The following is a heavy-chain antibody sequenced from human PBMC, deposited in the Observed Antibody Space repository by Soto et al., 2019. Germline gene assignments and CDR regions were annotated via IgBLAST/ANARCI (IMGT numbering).Heavy chain of an antibody. J-gene: IGHJ3*02. CDR2: ISSSSSYI. V-gene: IGHV3-21*01. Sequence: GGSLRLSCASSGFTFSSYSMNWVRQAPGKGLEWVSSISSSSSYIYYADSVKGRFTISRDNAKNSLYLQMNSLRAEDTAVYYCARVSRDRGSDAFDIWGQGTMVTVSS. D-gene: IGHD3-10*01. CDR3: ARVSRDRGSDAFDI. CDR1: GFTFSSYS.